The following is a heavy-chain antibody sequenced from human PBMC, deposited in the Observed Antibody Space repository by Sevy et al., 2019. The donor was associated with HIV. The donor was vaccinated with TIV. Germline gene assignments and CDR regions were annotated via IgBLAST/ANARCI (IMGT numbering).Heavy chain of an antibody. CDR2: ISYDGRDK. Sequence: GGCLRLSCAASGFTFSSYAMHWVRQAPGKRLEWVASISYDGRDKYFADSVKGRFTISRDNSENALYLQMNTLRAEDTALYYCARSYYLTSGSYFDYWGQGTLVTVSS. CDR3: ARSYYLTSGSYFDY. D-gene: IGHD3-10*01. V-gene: IGHV3-30*04. CDR1: GFTFSSYA. J-gene: IGHJ5*01.